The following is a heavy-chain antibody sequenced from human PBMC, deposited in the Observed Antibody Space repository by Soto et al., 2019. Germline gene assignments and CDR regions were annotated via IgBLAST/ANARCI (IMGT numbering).Heavy chain of an antibody. Sequence: QVQLVESGGGVVQPGRSLRLSCAASGFTFSRHTMHWVRQAPGKGLEWVAAISDDGSNTYYADSVKGRFTISRDNSKNALYLQMNWLSREDTAGHHCAREVYYEFWSGFNTHPYYFADWRQGTLVNVSS. CDR2: ISDDGSNT. D-gene: IGHD3-3*01. CDR3: AREVYYEFWSGFNTHPYYFAD. J-gene: IGHJ4*02. V-gene: IGHV3-30-3*01. CDR1: GFTFSRHT.